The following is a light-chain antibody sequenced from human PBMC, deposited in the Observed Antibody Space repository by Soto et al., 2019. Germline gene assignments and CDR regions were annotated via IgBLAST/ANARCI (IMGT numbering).Light chain of an antibody. Sequence: EIVVTQSPATLSVSPGERATLSCRASQSVSNDLAWYQQXXXXXXRLLIYGASTRATGIPPRFSGSGSGTEFTLTISSLQSEDFAVYYCQQYNNWPPPYTFGQGTKLEIK. CDR2: GAS. J-gene: IGKJ2*01. CDR3: QQYNNWPPPYT. CDR1: QSVSND. V-gene: IGKV3-15*01.